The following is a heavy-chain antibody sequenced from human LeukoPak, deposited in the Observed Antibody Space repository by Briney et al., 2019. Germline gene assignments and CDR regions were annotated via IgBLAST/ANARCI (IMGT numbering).Heavy chain of an antibody. CDR1: GYTFTCYY. J-gene: IGHJ4*02. CDR2: INPNCCGT. Sequence: ASVKDSCKASGYTFTCYYMHWVRQAPGQGLEWMGWINPNCCGTNYAQRFQGRVTMTRETSISTAYMELSRLRSDDTAVYYCARDRGLLWFGDLRVFDYWGQGTLVTVSS. D-gene: IGHD3-10*01. CDR3: ARDRGLLWFGDLRVFDY. V-gene: IGHV1-2*02.